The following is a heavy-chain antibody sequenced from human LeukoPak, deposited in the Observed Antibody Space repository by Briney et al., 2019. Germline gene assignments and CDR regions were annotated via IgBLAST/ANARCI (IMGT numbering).Heavy chain of an antibody. Sequence: SQTLSLTCTVSGGSISSGDYYYWSWIRQPPGKGLEWIGYIYYTGSTYYNPSLRSRVTVSVDTSKNQFSLGLSSVTAADTAIYYCARAAMGARAFDIWGQGTMVTVSS. CDR3: ARAAMGARAFDI. CDR1: GGSISSGDYYY. V-gene: IGHV4-30-4*01. CDR2: IYYTGST. J-gene: IGHJ3*02. D-gene: IGHD5-18*01.